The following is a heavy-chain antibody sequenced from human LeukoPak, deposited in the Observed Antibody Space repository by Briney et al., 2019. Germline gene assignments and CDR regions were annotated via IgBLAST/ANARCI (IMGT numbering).Heavy chain of an antibody. CDR1: GFTFSSYA. D-gene: IGHD6-13*01. J-gene: IGHJ4*02. Sequence: GGSLRLSCAASGFTFSSYAMHWVRQAPGKGLEWVAVISYDGSNKYYADSVKGRFTISRDNSKNTLYLQMNSLRAGDTAVYYCARGGSSWYYDYWGQGTLVTVSS. CDR3: ARGGSSWYYDY. V-gene: IGHV3-30-3*02. CDR2: ISYDGSNK.